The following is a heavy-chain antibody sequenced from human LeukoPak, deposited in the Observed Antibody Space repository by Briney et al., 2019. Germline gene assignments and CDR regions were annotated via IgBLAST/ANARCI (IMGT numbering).Heavy chain of an antibody. CDR3: ARSVPDYTRFDY. CDR1: GFTFSSYA. D-gene: IGHD4-11*01. V-gene: IGHV3-30-3*01. CDR2: ISYDGSNK. Sequence: GGSLRLSCAASGFTFSSYAMHWVRQAPGKGLEWVAVISYDGSNKYYADSVKGRFTISRDNSKNTLYLQMNSLRAEDTALYYCARSVPDYTRFDYWGQGALVTVSS. J-gene: IGHJ4*02.